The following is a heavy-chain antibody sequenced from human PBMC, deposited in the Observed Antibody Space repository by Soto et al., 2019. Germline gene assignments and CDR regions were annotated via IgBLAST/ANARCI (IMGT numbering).Heavy chain of an antibody. D-gene: IGHD3-22*01. CDR2: IDWDDDK. V-gene: IGHV2-70*11. CDR3: ARQSSLEYYYDSSGFQH. CDR1: GFSLSTSGMC. Sequence: SGPTLVNPTQTLTLTCTFSGFSLSTSGMCVSWIRQPPGKALEWLARIDWDDDKYYSTSLKTRLTISKDTSKNQVVLTMTNMDPVDTATYYCARQSSLEYYYDSSGFQHWGQGTLVTVSS. J-gene: IGHJ1*01.